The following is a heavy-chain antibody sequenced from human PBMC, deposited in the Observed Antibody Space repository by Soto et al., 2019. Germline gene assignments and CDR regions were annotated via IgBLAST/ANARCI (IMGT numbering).Heavy chain of an antibody. CDR3: ARDRDAFDI. J-gene: IGHJ3*02. CDR2: ISSSSSTI. V-gene: IGHV3-48*01. CDR1: GFTFSSYS. Sequence: GGSLRLSCAASGFTFSSYSMNWVRQAPGKGLEWVSYISSSSSTIYYADSVKGRFTISRDNSKNTLYLQMNSLRAEDTAVYYCARDRDAFDIWGQGTMVTVSS.